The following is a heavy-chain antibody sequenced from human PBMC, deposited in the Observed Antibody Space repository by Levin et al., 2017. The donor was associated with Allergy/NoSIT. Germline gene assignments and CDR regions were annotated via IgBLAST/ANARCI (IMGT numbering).Heavy chain of an antibody. V-gene: IGHV4-59*08. D-gene: IGHD2-2*01. CDR1: GGSISSYY. CDR2: IYYSGST. Sequence: SETLSLTCTVSGGSISSYYWSWIRQPPGKGLEWIGYIYYSGSTNYNPSLKSRVTISVDTSKNQFSLKLSSVTAADTAVYYCARHTATPYCSSTICYSGYYDGMDVWGQGTTVTVSS. CDR3: ARHTATPYCSSTICYSGYYDGMDV. J-gene: IGHJ6*02.